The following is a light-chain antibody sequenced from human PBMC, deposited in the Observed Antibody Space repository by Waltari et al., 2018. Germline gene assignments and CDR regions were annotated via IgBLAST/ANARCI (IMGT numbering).Light chain of an antibody. CDR2: RNN. CDR3: ATWDGSLTAWV. CDR1: TSTIGRNY. V-gene: IGLV1-47*01. J-gene: IGLJ3*02. Sequence: QSVLTQPPSASATPGQRVTISCSGSTSTIGRNYVYWYQQFPGTAPKLLVYRNNERPSGVPDRISGSKSGTSASLAISGLRSEDEADYYCATWDGSLTAWVFGGGTKVTVL.